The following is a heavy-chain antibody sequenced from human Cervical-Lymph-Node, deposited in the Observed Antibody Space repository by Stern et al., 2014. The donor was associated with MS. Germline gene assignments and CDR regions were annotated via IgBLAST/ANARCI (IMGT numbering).Heavy chain of an antibody. D-gene: IGHD2-15*01. CDR1: GYTFTSFC. CDR2: ISAYNGNP. CDR3: ARGLLGSENAFDI. Sequence: QVQLVQSGAGVMKPWAAVTVSCKASGYTFTSFCISWVRQPPGQGLEWIGWISAYNGNPNYAQKLQVRFTMTTYTSTSTAYMKLRSLRSDDTAVYYCARGLLGSENAFDIWGQGTMVTVSS. V-gene: IGHV1-18*01. J-gene: IGHJ3*02.